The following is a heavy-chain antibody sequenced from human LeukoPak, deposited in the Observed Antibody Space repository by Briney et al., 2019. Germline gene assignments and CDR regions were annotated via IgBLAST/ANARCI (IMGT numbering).Heavy chain of an antibody. V-gene: IGHV3-48*04. CDR1: GFTFSSYS. CDR2: ISSSSSTI. D-gene: IGHD1-26*01. Sequence: GGSLRLSCAACGFTFSSYSMNWVREAPGKGLEWVSYISSSSSTIYHADSVKGRFTISRDNAKNSLYLQMNSLRAEDTAVYYCARAQEELQGDAFDIWGQGTMVTVSS. CDR3: ARAQEELQGDAFDI. J-gene: IGHJ3*02.